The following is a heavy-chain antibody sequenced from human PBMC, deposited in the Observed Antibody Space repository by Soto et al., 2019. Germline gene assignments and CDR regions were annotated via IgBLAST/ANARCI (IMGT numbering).Heavy chain of an antibody. CDR2: IYPGDSDT. CDR1: GYSFTSYW. V-gene: IGHV5-51*01. CDR3: ARHAPTKDYYYYMDV. J-gene: IGHJ6*03. Sequence: EVQLVQSGAEVKKPGESLKISCKGSGYSFTSYWIGWVRQMPGKGLEWMGIIYPGDSDTRYSPSFQGQVTISADKSISTAYLQWSSLKASDTAMYYCARHAPTKDYYYYMDVWGKGTTVTVSS.